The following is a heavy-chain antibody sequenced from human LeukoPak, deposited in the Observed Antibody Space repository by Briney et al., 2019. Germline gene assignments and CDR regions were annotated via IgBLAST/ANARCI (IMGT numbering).Heavy chain of an antibody. CDR2: ISGSGGST. D-gene: IGHD6-13*01. V-gene: IGHV3-23*01. Sequence: GGSLRLSCAASGFTFSSYGMTWVRQAPGKGLEWVSVISGSGGSTYHAESVKGRFTIFRDNSKNTLSLQMDSLRAEDTAVYYCAKRPYSNSWYGYFDYWGQGTLVTVSS. J-gene: IGHJ4*02. CDR1: GFTFSSYG. CDR3: AKRPYSNSWYGYFDY.